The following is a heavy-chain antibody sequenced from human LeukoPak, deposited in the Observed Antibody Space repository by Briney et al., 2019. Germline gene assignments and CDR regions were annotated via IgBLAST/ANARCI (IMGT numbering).Heavy chain of an antibody. CDR1: GFTVSSNY. CDR3: ARVAYGIKGSAYDT. Sequence: PGGSLRLSCAASGFTVSSNYMTWVRQAPGKGLEWVSVLYSAGNTFYADSVKGRFSISRDNSKNTLFLQMNSLGADDTAVYYCARVAYGIKGSAYDTWGRGTKVTVSS. J-gene: IGHJ3*02. V-gene: IGHV3-53*01. CDR2: LYSAGNT. D-gene: IGHD4-17*01.